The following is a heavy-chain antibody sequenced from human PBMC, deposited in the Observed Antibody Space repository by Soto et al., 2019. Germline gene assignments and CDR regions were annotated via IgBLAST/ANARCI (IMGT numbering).Heavy chain of an antibody. CDR3: ASFRGATDYYGMDV. CDR1: GYTFTSYG. J-gene: IGHJ6*02. Sequence: ASVKVSCKASGYTFTSYGISWVRQAPGQGLEWMGWISAYNGNTNYAQKLQGRVTMTTDTSTSTAYMELRSLRSDDTAGYYCASFRGATDYYGMDVWGQGTTVTVSS. V-gene: IGHV1-18*01. CDR2: ISAYNGNT. D-gene: IGHD1-26*01.